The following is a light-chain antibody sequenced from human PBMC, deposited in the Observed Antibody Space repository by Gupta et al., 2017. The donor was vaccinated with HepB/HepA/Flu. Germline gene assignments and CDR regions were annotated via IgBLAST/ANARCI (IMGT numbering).Light chain of an antibody. CDR2: AAS. Sequence: EIVLTQSPGTLSLSPGERATLSCRASQSFSSTYLAWYQQKPGQAPRLLIYAASSRATGIPDRFSGSGSGTDFTLTISRLEPEDFAVYYCQQEGNAPCIFGQGTKLDIK. J-gene: IGKJ2*02. CDR1: QSFSSTY. CDR3: QQEGNAPCI. V-gene: IGKV3-20*01.